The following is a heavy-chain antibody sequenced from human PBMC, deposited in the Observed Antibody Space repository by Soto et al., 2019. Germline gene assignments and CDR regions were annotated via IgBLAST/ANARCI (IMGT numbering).Heavy chain of an antibody. CDR2: INPSGGST. CDR3: ARGSSSPYDYIWGSYRYTLIFDY. CDR1: GYTFTSYY. D-gene: IGHD3-16*02. V-gene: IGHV1-46*03. J-gene: IGHJ4*02. Sequence: GASVKVSCKASGYTFTSYYMHWVRQAPGQGLEWMGIINPSGGSTSYAQKFQGRVTMTRDTSTSTVYMELSSLRSEDTAVYYCARGSSSPYDYIWGSYRYTLIFDYWGQGTLVTVSS.